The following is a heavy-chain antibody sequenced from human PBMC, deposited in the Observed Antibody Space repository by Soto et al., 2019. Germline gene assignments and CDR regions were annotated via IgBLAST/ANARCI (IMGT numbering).Heavy chain of an antibody. CDR3: AKDITLGGFRDY. Sequence: EVQLLESRGGLVQPGGSLRLSCAASGFTFSSYAMSWVRQAPGKGLEWVSAISGSGGSTYYADSVKGRFTISRDNSKNTLYLQMNSLRAEDTAVYYCAKDITLGGFRDYWGQGTLVTVSS. CDR1: GFTFSSYA. D-gene: IGHD3-16*01. V-gene: IGHV3-23*01. CDR2: ISGSGGST. J-gene: IGHJ4*02.